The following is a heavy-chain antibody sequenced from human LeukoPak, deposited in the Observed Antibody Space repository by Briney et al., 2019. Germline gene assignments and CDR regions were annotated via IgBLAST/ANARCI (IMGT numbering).Heavy chain of an antibody. V-gene: IGHV3-74*01. D-gene: IGHD3-10*01. CDR2: INSDGRII. J-gene: IGHJ2*01. CDR1: GFTFSNYW. Sequence: PGGSLRLSCAASGFTFSNYWMHWVRQVPGKRLVWVSHINSDGRIINYADSVKGRFTISRDNAKNTLYLQMNSLRVEDTAVYYCARGRGWYFDRWGRGTLVTVSS. CDR3: ARGRGWYFDR.